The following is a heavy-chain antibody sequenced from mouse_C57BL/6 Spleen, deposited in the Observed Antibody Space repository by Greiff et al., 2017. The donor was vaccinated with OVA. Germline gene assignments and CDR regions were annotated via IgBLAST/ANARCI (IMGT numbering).Heavy chain of an antibody. D-gene: IGHD3-2*02. Sequence: EVQLQQSGPELVKPGASVKIPCKASGYTFTDYNMDWVKQSHGKSLEWIGDINPNNGGTIYNQKFKGKATLTVDKSSSTAYMELRSLTSEDTAVYYCARRAAQAYYFDYWGQGTTLTVSS. CDR2: INPNNGGT. J-gene: IGHJ2*01. V-gene: IGHV1-18*01. CDR3: ARRAAQAYYFDY. CDR1: GYTFTDYN.